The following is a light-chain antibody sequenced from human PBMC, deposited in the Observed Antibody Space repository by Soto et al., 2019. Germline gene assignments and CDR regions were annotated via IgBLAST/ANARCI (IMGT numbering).Light chain of an antibody. CDR1: ESVDIY. CDR2: HAS. V-gene: IGKV3-11*01. J-gene: IGKJ1*01. Sequence: ETVLTQSPATLSLSPGETATLSCRASESVDIYLAWYQQKPGQAPRLLIYHASNRATGIPAKFSGSGSGTDFTLTISSLEPEDSAVYYCQHYNNWPPWTFGQGTKVEIK. CDR3: QHYNNWPPWT.